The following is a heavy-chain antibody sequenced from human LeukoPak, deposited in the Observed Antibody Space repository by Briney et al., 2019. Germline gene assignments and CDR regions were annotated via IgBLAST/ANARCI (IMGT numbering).Heavy chain of an antibody. CDR1: GFIVNTNY. Sequence: GGSLRLSCAASGFIVNTNYMTWVRQAPGRGLEWVPFIYADGNTYYADSVKGRFTISRDISKNTLYLQMNSLRAEDTAVYYCARSRYYDSSGYFGYWGQGTLVTVSS. D-gene: IGHD3-22*01. J-gene: IGHJ4*02. CDR3: ARSRYYDSSGYFGY. CDR2: IYADGNT. V-gene: IGHV3-53*05.